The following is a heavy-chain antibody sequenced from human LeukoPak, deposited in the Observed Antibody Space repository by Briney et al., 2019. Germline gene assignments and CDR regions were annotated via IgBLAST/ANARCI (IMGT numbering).Heavy chain of an antibody. CDR3: ARVEHIVVVTAIPSPLANWFDP. J-gene: IGHJ5*02. CDR1: GGSFSGYY. CDR2: INHSGST. D-gene: IGHD2-21*02. Sequence: SETLSLTCAVYGGSFSGYYWSWIRQPPGKGLEWIGEINHSGSTNYNPSLKSRVTISVDTSKNQFSLKLSSVTAADTAVYYCARVEHIVVVTAIPSPLANWFDPWGQGTLVTVSS. V-gene: IGHV4-34*01.